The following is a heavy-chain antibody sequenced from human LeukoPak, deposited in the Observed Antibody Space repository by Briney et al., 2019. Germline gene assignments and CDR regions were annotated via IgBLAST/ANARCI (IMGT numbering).Heavy chain of an antibody. D-gene: IGHD6-19*01. V-gene: IGHV4-4*02. Sequence: SGTLSLTCAVSGGSIVSSNWWGWVRQPPGKGLEWIGEIYHSGSTNYNPSLKSRVTISVNKSKNQFSLKLSSVTAADTAVYYCARRSSGWNGFGYWGQGTLVTVSS. CDR3: ARRSSGWNGFGY. CDR2: IYHSGST. J-gene: IGHJ4*02. CDR1: GGSIVSSNW.